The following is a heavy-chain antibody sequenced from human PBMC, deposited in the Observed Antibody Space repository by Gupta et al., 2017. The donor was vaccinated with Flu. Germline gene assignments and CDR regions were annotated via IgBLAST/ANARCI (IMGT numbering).Heavy chain of an antibody. CDR3: ARRNGYGMDV. J-gene: IGHJ6*02. V-gene: IGHV1-8*01. Sequence: NWVRQATGQGLEWMGWMNPNSGNTGYAQKFQGRVTMTRNTSISTAYMELSSLRSEDTAVYYCARRNGYGMDVWGQGTTVTVSS. CDR2: MNPNSGNT.